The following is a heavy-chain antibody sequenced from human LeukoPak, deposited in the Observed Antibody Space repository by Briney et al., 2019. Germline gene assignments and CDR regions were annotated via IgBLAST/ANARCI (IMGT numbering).Heavy chain of an antibody. Sequence: GGSLRPSCAASGFTFSGSAMHWVRQASGKGLEWVGRIRSKANSYATAYAASVKGRFTISRDDSKNTAYLQMNSLKTEDTAVYYCTRIAADRRKIDGMDVWGQGTTVTISS. CDR3: TRIAADRRKIDGMDV. CDR2: IRSKANSYAT. J-gene: IGHJ6*02. CDR1: GFTFSGSA. D-gene: IGHD6-13*01. V-gene: IGHV3-73*01.